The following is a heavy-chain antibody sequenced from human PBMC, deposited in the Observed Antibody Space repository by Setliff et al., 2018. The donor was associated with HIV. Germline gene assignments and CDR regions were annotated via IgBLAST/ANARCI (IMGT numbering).Heavy chain of an antibody. Sequence: KPSETLSLTCAVYGGSFSDYYWNWIRQSPGKGLEWIGEINHSGDTFYNTSLKTRITISVDTSKNHLSLKVSSLTAADTAVYYCATEEGTTVHRIGFWGQGTLVTVSS. J-gene: IGHJ4*02. CDR3: ATEEGTTVHRIGF. V-gene: IGHV4-34*01. CDR2: INHSGDT. D-gene: IGHD4-17*01. CDR1: GGSFSDYY.